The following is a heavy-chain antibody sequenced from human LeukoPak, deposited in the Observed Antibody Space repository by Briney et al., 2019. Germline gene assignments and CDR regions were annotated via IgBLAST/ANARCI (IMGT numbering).Heavy chain of an antibody. D-gene: IGHD3-3*01. V-gene: IGHV3-30*02. Sequence: GGSLRLSCAASGFTFSSYGMHWVRQAPGKGLEWVAFIRFDGTSEFYADSVKARFTISRDNSQNTVSLQLNNLRIEDTALYYCAKTSLSDPSGHYYYMDVWGKGTTVTVSS. CDR1: GFTFSSYG. CDR2: IRFDGTSE. CDR3: AKTSLSDPSGHYYYMDV. J-gene: IGHJ6*03.